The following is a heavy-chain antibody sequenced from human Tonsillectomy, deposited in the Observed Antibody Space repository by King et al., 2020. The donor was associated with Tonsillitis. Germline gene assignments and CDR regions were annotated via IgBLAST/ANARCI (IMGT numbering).Heavy chain of an antibody. V-gene: IGHV3-30*02. CDR2: IRYDGNNK. CDR1: GFTFSSYG. D-gene: IGHD3-3*01. Sequence: VQLVESGGGVVQPGGSLRLSCAASGFTFSSYGMHWVRQTPGKGLEWVAFIRYDGNNKYYPESVKGRFTISRDNSKNTLYLQMNSLRTEDTAVYYCAKGSDLDDVDSWGQGTLVTVSS. CDR3: AKGSDLDDVDS. J-gene: IGHJ4*02.